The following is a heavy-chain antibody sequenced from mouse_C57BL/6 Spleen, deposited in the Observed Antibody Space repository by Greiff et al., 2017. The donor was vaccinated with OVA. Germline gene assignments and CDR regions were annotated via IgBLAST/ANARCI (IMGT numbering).Heavy chain of an antibody. CDR3: ARSDGARYFDY. Sequence: VMLQQSGPELVKPGASVKISCKASGYSFTSYYIHWVKQRPGQGLEWIGWIYPGSGNTKYNEKFKGKATLTADTSSSTAYMQLSSLTSEDSAVYYCARSDGARYFDYWGQGTTLTVSS. V-gene: IGHV1-66*01. D-gene: IGHD2-3*01. CDR1: GYSFTSYY. J-gene: IGHJ2*01. CDR2: IYPGSGNT.